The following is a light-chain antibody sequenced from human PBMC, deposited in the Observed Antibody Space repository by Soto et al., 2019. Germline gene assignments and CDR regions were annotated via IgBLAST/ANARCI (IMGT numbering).Light chain of an antibody. CDR3: QQYNGYSVT. Sequence: DIQMTQSPSTLSASVGDRVTSACRASQSVSSWLAWYQHKPGKAPKLLIYGTSSLKSGVPSRFSGSGSGTEFTLTISSLQPDDFATYYCQQYNGYSVTFGQGTTGDIK. J-gene: IGKJ1*01. CDR1: QSVSSW. V-gene: IGKV1-5*01. CDR2: GTS.